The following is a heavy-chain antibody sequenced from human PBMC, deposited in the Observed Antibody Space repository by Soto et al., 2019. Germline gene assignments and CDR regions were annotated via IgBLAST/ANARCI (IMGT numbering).Heavy chain of an antibody. Sequence: ASVKVSCKASGYTFTSYGISWVRQAPGQGLEWMGWISAYNGNTNYAQKLQGRVTMTTDTSTSTAYMELRSLRSDDTAVYYCARDPPGIRFLEWLYPYYYYYGMDVWGQGTTVTVSS. J-gene: IGHJ6*02. CDR1: GYTFTSYG. D-gene: IGHD3-3*01. CDR2: ISAYNGNT. CDR3: ARDPPGIRFLEWLYPYYYYYGMDV. V-gene: IGHV1-18*04.